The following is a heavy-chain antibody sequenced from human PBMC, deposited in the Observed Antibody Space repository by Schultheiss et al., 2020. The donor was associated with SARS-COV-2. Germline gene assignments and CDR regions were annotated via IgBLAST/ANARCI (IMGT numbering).Heavy chain of an antibody. CDR1: GGSISSYY. V-gene: IGHV4-59*01. J-gene: IGHJ6*02. D-gene: IGHD1-26*01. Sequence: SETLSLTCTVSGGSISSYYWSWIRQPPGKGLEWIGYIYYSGSTNYNPSLKSRVTISVDTSKNQFSLKLSSVTAADTAVYYCARDHSGSYPRGYGMDVWGQGTTVTVSS. CDR2: IYYSGST. CDR3: ARDHSGSYPRGYGMDV.